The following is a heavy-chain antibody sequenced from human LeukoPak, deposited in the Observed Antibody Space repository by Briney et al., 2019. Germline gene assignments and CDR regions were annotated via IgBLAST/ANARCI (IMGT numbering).Heavy chain of an antibody. V-gene: IGHV3-23*01. CDR3: AKGGSNTYYYDSSGYFQH. J-gene: IGHJ1*01. CDR2: ISGSGGST. Sequence: GGPLRLSCAASGFTLSSYAMSWVRQAPGKGLEWVSAISGSGGSTYYADSVKGRFTISRDNSKNTLYLQMNSLRAEDTAVYYCAKGGSNTYYYDSSGYFQHWGQGTLVTVSS. CDR1: GFTLSSYA. D-gene: IGHD3-22*01.